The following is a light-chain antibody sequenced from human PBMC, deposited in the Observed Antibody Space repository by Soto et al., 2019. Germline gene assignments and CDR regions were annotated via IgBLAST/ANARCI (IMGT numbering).Light chain of an antibody. V-gene: IGKV3-11*01. CDR2: DAS. J-gene: IGKJ3*01. Sequence: EIVLTQSPATLSLSPGERATLSCRASQSVSSYLAWYQQKPGQAPRLLIYDASNRATGIPARFSGSGSGTDFTLTISSLEPADFAVYHCQPRSNWPPLFTFGPGTKVDIK. CDR3: QPRSNWPPLFT. CDR1: QSVSSY.